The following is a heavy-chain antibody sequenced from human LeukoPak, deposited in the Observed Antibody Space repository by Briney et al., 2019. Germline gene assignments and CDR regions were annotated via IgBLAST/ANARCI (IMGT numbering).Heavy chain of an antibody. V-gene: IGHV3-7*03. J-gene: IGHJ4*02. CDR2: IKQDGSEK. D-gene: IGHD3-10*01. Sequence: GGSLRLSCAASGFTFSSYWMSWVRQAPGKGLEWVANIKQDGSEKYYVDSVKGRFTISRDNSKNTLYLQMNSLRAEDTAVYYCAKDSTYYYGSGSDWGQGTLVTVSS. CDR1: GFTFSSYW. CDR3: AKDSTYYYGSGSD.